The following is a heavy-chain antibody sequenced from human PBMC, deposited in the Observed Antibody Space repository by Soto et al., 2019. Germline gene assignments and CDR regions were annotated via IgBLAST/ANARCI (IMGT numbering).Heavy chain of an antibody. CDR2: ISYDGSNK. D-gene: IGHD5-18*01. CDR3: AKDPGYSYGYSFVY. Sequence: PGGSPRLSCAAPGFTVSSYGMHWVRQAPGKGLEWVAVISYDGSNKYYADSVKGRFTISRDNSKNTLYLQMNSLRAEDTAVYYCAKDPGYSYGYSFVYWGQGTLVTVSS. V-gene: IGHV3-30*18. CDR1: GFTVSSYG. J-gene: IGHJ4*02.